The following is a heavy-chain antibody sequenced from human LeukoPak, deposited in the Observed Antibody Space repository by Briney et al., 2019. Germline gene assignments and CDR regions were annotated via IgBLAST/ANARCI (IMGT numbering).Heavy chain of an antibody. CDR3: AKDPRAYSGSYYFDY. V-gene: IGHV3-48*01. CDR2: ISSSGSTI. Sequence: GGSLRLSCAASGFTFSSYSMNWVRQAPGKGLEWVSYISSSGSTIYYADSVKGRFTISRDNSKNTLYLQMNSLRAEDTAVYYCAKDPRAYSGSYYFDYWGQGTLVTVSS. CDR1: GFTFSSYS. D-gene: IGHD1-26*01. J-gene: IGHJ4*02.